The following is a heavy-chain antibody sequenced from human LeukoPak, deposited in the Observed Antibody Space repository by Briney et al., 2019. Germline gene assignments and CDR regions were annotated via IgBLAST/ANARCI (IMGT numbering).Heavy chain of an antibody. J-gene: IGHJ5*02. CDR1: GFTFTSYA. CDR2: ISGSAVST. CDR3: AKDSSSAWFDP. V-gene: IGHV3-23*01. D-gene: IGHD6-6*01. Sequence: GGSLRLSCAASGFTFTSYAMSWVRQAPGKGLDWVSTISGSAVSTWYADSVKGRFTISRDNSKNTLYLQMNSLRAEDTAVYYCAKDSSSAWFDPWGQGTLVTVSS.